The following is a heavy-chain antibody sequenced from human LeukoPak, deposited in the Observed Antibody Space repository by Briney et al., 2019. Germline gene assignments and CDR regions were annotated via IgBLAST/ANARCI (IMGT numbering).Heavy chain of an antibody. J-gene: IGHJ4*02. D-gene: IGHD1-26*01. CDR1: GFTFSSYG. V-gene: IGHV3-30*18. Sequence: GRSLRLSCAASGFTFSSYGVHWVRQAPGKGLEWVAVISYDGSNKYYADSVKGRFTISRDNSKNTLYLQMNSLRAEDTAVYYCAKDGSSGSYEYWGQGTLVTVSS. CDR3: AKDGSSGSYEY. CDR2: ISYDGSNK.